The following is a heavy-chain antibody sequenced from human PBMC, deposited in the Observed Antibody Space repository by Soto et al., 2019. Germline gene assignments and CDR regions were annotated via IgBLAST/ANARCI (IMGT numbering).Heavy chain of an antibody. Sequence: ASVKVSCKASGYTFTSYYMHWVRQAPGQGLEWMGIINPSGGSTSYAQKFQGRVTMTRDTSTSTVYMELSSLRSEDTAVYYCATRYYYDSSGYYYDVGAFDIWGQGTMVTVSS. D-gene: IGHD3-22*01. CDR3: ATRYYYDSSGYYYDVGAFDI. CDR2: INPSGGST. V-gene: IGHV1-46*01. CDR1: GYTFTSYY. J-gene: IGHJ3*02.